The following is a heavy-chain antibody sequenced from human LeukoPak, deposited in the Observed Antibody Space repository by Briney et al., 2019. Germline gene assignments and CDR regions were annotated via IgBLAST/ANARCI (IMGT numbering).Heavy chain of an antibody. CDR2: IYTSGST. Sequence: PSQTLSLTCTVSGGSISSGSYYWSWIRQPAGKGLEWIGRIYTSGSTNYNPSLKSRVTISVDTSKNQFSLKLSSVTAADTAVYYCARGPRAAADDYWGQGTLVTVSS. CDR3: ARGPRAAADDY. J-gene: IGHJ4*02. CDR1: GGSISSGSYY. D-gene: IGHD6-13*01. V-gene: IGHV4-61*02.